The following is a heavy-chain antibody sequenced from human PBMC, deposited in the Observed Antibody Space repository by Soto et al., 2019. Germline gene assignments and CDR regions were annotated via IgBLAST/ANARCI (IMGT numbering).Heavy chain of an antibody. Sequence: SEAMSRTCALYSRTVRADFRSCIRQPPGKAQEWIGEINHSGSTNYNPSLKSRVTLSVDTSKNQFSLKLSSVTAADTAVYYCARERKRPMVRGVTKKPVYYYYGMDVWGQGTTVT. V-gene: IGHV4-34*01. D-gene: IGHD3-10*01. J-gene: IGHJ6*02. CDR3: ARERKRPMVRGVTKKPVYYYYGMDV. CDR2: INHSGST. CDR1: SRTVRADF.